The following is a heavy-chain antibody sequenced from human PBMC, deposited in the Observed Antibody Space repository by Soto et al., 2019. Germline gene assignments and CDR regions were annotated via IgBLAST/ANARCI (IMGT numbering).Heavy chain of an antibody. D-gene: IGHD3-22*01. CDR1: GGSIRSYC. J-gene: IGHJ6*03. CDR3: EGCGSIVVATRRRMDV. V-gene: IGHV4-59*08. Sequence: QVQLQESGPTLVNPSETLSLTCTVSGGSIRSYCWTGVRQPPGEGREWIGCICNSGTTNYNHSLKSRVGISIDTPNNSISLQLRAVSVPDTAFYYGEGCGSIVVATRRRMDVWGKGTTVTVSS. CDR2: ICNSGTT.